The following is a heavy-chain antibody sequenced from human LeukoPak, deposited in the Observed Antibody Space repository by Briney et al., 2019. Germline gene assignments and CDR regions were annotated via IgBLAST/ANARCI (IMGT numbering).Heavy chain of an antibody. Sequence: ASVKVSCKVSGYTLTELSMRLVRQAPGKGLEWMGGFDPEDGETIYAQKFQGRGTMTEDTSTDAAYMELSSLRSEDTAVYYCATAHSNYNYYGMDVWGQGTTVTASS. CDR2: FDPEDGET. V-gene: IGHV1-24*01. D-gene: IGHD4-11*01. CDR3: ATAHSNYNYYGMDV. CDR1: GYTLTELS. J-gene: IGHJ6*02.